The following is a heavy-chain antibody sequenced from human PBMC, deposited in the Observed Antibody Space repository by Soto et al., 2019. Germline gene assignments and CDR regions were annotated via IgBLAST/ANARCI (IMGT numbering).Heavy chain of an antibody. CDR1: GGTFSSYP. V-gene: IGHV1-69*06. J-gene: IGHJ6*02. Sequence: QVQLVQSGAEVKKPGSSVKVSCGASGGTFSSYPINWVRQAPGQGLEWMGGIIPFFGTSNYAQKFQGRVTIPADNPTSTPNRGGRSLSSEDPAVYYCAGVGHPTTYGMPVGGQGTTVTFPS. D-gene: IGHD1-26*01. CDR3: AGVGHPTTYGMPV. CDR2: IIPFFGTS.